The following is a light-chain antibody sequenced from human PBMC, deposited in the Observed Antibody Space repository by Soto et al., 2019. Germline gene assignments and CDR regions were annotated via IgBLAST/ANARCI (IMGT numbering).Light chain of an antibody. CDR3: SSYTSSNTYV. CDR1: TSDVGRYNR. J-gene: IGLJ1*01. V-gene: IGLV2-18*02. CDR2: EVT. Sequence: QSVLTQPPSVSGSPGQSVTISCTGTTSDVGRYNRVSWYQQPPGTAPKLMIYEVTNRPSGVPDRFSGSKSGDTASLTISGLQTEDEADYYCSSYTSSNTYVFGTGTKVTVL.